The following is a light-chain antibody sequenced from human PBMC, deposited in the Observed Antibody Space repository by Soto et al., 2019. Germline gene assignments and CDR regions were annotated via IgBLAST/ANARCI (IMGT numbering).Light chain of an antibody. CDR3: QQYNSYSPT. CDR1: QNINRR. J-gene: IGKJ1*01. CDR2: DAS. V-gene: IGKV1-5*01. Sequence: DIQMTQSPSTLSASVGDRVTITCRASQNINRRLVWYQQKPGKAPNLLIYDASSLESGVPARFSGGGSGTEFTLTISSLQPDDFATYYCQQYNSYSPTFGQGTKVDI.